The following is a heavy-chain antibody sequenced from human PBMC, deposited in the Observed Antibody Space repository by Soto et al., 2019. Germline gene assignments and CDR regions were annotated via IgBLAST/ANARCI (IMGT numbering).Heavy chain of an antibody. Sequence: QLQLQESGSGLVKPSQTLSLTCAVSGGSISSGGYSWSWIRQPPGKGLEWIGYIYHSGSTYYNPSIKSRVTISVDRSKNQFSLKLSSVTAADTAVYYCARDGTAAAGTIDPWGQGTLVTVSS. J-gene: IGHJ5*02. CDR1: GGSISSGGYS. CDR2: IYHSGST. V-gene: IGHV4-30-2*01. CDR3: ARDGTAAAGTIDP. D-gene: IGHD6-13*01.